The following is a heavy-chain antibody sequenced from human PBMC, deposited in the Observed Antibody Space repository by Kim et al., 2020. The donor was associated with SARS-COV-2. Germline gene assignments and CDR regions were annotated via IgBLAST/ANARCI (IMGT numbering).Heavy chain of an antibody. D-gene: IGHD3-9*01. Sequence: GGSLRLSCAASGFTFNTYGMSWVRQAPGKGLEWVSGISNTGANSFYADSVKGRFTIARDTPKNTLYLQLNSLRAEDTAVYYCAKHPRGAVILYTLDSWGPGTLVIVSS. CDR1: GFTFNTYG. CDR3: AKHPRGAVILYTLDS. CDR2: ISNTGANS. J-gene: IGHJ5*01. V-gene: IGHV3-23*01.